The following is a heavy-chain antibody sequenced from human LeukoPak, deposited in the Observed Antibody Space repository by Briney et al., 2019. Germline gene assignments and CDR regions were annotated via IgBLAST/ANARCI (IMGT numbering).Heavy chain of an antibody. Sequence: GGSLRLSCAVSGFIFSDYGFHWVRQAPGKGLGWVAVTRFDGSIKQYADSVEGRFTISRDDSKNTLYLQMNFLKSEDTAVYYCARWGGTRQYYFDYWGQGTLVTVSS. CDR1: GFIFSDYG. V-gene: IGHV3-33*01. CDR2: TRFDGSIK. D-gene: IGHD1-1*01. CDR3: ARWGGTRQYYFDY. J-gene: IGHJ4*02.